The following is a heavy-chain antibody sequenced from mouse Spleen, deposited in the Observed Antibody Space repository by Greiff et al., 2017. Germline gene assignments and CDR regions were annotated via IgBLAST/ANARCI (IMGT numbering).Heavy chain of an antibody. CDR1: GYAFSSSW. Sequence: QVQLQQSGPELVKPGASVKISCKASGYAFSSSWMNWVKQRPGKGLEWIGRIYPGDGDTNYNGKFKGKATLTADKSSSTAYMQLSSLTSEDSAVYFCASYYYGSSYGYWYFDVWGTGTTVTVSS. J-gene: IGHJ1*03. CDR2: IYPGDGDT. CDR3: ASYYYGSSYGYWYFDV. D-gene: IGHD1-1*01. V-gene: IGHV1-82*01.